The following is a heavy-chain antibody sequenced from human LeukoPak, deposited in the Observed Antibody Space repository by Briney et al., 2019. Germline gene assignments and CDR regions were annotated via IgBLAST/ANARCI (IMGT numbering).Heavy chain of an antibody. CDR3: ARDPVHYYDSSGYWRY. V-gene: IGHV1-2*02. J-gene: IGHJ4*02. Sequence: GASVKVSCKASGYTFTGYYIHWVRQAPGQGLEWMTWMHPNSGDTNYAQKFQGRVTMTWDTSISTAYMELSSLRSDDTAVYYCARDPVHYYDSSGYWRYWGQGTLVTVSS. CDR1: GYTFTGYY. D-gene: IGHD3-22*01. CDR2: MHPNSGDT.